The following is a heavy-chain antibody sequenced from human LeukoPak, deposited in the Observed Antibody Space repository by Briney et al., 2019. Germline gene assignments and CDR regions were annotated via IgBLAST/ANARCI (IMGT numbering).Heavy chain of an antibody. CDR3: ARIIAAAGPYYFDY. Sequence: PGGSLRLSCAASGFTFISYSMNWVRQAPGKGLEWVSSISSSSSYIYYADSVKGRFTISRDNAKNSLYLQMNSLRAEDTAVYYCARIIAAAGPYYFDYWGQGTLVTVSS. V-gene: IGHV3-21*01. CDR1: GFTFISYS. CDR2: ISSSSSYI. J-gene: IGHJ4*02. D-gene: IGHD6-13*01.